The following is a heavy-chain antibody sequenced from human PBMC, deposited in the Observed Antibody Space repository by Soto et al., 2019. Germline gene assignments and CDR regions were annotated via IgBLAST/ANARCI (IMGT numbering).Heavy chain of an antibody. J-gene: IGHJ6*02. D-gene: IGHD3-10*01. CDR3: ARGEWFGELNYYYYGMDV. CDR1: GGSISSGGYY. CDR2: IYYSGST. V-gene: IGHV4-31*11. Sequence: SETLSLTCAVSGGSISSGGYYWSWIRQHPGKGLEWIGYIYYSGSTYYNPSLKSRVTISVDTSKNQFSLKLSSVTAADTAVYYCARGEWFGELNYYYYGMDVWGQGTTVTVSS.